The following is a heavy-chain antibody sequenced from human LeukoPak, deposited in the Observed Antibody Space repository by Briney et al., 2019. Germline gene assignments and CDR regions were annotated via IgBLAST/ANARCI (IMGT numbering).Heavy chain of an antibody. J-gene: IGHJ5*02. CDR1: GGSISSRTYY. D-gene: IGHD3-10*01. CDR2: FFYSGST. CDR3: ARSSEDFYGSGKFDP. Sequence: SETLSLTCTVSGGSISSRTYYWGWIRQPPGKGLEWIGSFFYSGSTYSNPSLKSRLTFSVDTSKNQFSLNLDSVTAADTAVYYCARSSEDFYGSGKFDPWGQGTLVTVSS. V-gene: IGHV4-39*01.